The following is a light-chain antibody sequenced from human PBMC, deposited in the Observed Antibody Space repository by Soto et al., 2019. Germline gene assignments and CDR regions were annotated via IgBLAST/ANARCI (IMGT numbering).Light chain of an antibody. J-gene: IGKJ1*01. CDR3: HQSAGSRTWT. V-gene: IGKV1-39*01. CDR2: DAS. CDR1: QTISYS. Sequence: DIQMTQSPSSLSASVGDRVTITCRASQTISYSLNWYQQKPGKAPKVLIYDASTLQSGVPPRFSGSGSGTDFALTISSLQPEDFATYYCHQSAGSRTWTFGQGTRVEAK.